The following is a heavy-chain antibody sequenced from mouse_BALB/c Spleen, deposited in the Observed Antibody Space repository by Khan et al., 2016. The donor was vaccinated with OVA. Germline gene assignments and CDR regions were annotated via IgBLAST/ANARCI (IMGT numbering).Heavy chain of an antibody. CDR2: ISSGGDYT. D-gene: IGHD4-1*01. CDR1: GFTFSSYS. CDR3: ASHLTGSFDY. J-gene: IGHJ3*01. V-gene: IGHV5-6*01. Sequence: EVQLVESGGDLVKPGGSLKLSCAASGFTFSSYSMSWVRQTPDKRLEWVASISSGGDYTYYPDSVKGRFTISRDNADNALYLQMSSRRSEYTAMYYCASHLTGSFDYWGQGTLVTVSA.